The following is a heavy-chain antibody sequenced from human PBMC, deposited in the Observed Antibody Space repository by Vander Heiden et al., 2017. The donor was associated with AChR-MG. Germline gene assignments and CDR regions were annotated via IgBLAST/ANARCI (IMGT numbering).Heavy chain of an antibody. V-gene: IGHV3-30*18. Sequence: QVQLVESGGGVVQPGRSLRLSCSASGFTFSSYGMHWVRQAPGKGLEWVAVISYDGSNKYYADSVKGRFTISRDNSKNTLYLQMNSLRAEDTAVYYCAKPYGDYDRLRHFDYWGQGTLVTVSS. D-gene: IGHD4-17*01. CDR2: ISYDGSNK. J-gene: IGHJ4*02. CDR3: AKPYGDYDRLRHFDY. CDR1: GFTFSSYG.